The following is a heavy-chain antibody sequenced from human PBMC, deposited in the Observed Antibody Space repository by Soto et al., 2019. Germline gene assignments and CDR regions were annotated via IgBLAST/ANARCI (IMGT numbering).Heavy chain of an antibody. Sequence: ASVKVSCKASGYTFTSYDINWVRQATGQGLEWMGWMNPNSGNTSYAQKFQGRVTMTTNTSTSTAYMELRSLRSDDTAVYYCARAFETTVCDYWGQGTLVTVSS. CDR2: MNPNSGNT. D-gene: IGHD4-17*01. CDR3: ARAFETTVCDY. V-gene: IGHV1-8*01. J-gene: IGHJ4*02. CDR1: GYTFTSYD.